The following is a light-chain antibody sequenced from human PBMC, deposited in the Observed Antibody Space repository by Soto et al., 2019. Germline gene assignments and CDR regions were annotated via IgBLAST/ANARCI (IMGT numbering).Light chain of an antibody. CDR2: RAS. Sequence: DIQMTQSPSTLSASVGDRVTITCRASQTINTWLAWYQQKPGQAPKLLIYRASNLVSGVPSRFSGSGSGTEFTLIISRLYADVVAIYYWQQNESYSGTFGPGTKVDI. CDR3: QQNESYSGT. CDR1: QTINTW. V-gene: IGKV1-5*03. J-gene: IGKJ3*01.